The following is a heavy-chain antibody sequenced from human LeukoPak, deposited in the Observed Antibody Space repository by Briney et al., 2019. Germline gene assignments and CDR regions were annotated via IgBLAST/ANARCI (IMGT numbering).Heavy chain of an antibody. V-gene: IGHV1-18*01. D-gene: IGHD3-16*02. Sequence: ASVKVSCKASGYTFTSYGISWERHAPGQGLEWMGWISANNGKTNYAQKLQGRVTMTTDTSTSTAYMELRSLKSDDTAVYYCAKGLQLYYYWGQGTVVTVSA. CDR3: AKGLQLYYY. J-gene: IGHJ4*02. CDR2: ISANNGKT. CDR1: GYTFTSYG.